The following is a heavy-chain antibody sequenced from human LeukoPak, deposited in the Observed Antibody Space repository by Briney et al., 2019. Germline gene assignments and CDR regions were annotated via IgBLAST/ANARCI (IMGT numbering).Heavy chain of an antibody. CDR2: INPNSGGT. Sequence: KVSXKXSGYTFTSYYMHWVRQAPGQGLEGMGWINPNSGGTNYAQKFQGRVTMTRDTYISTAYMELSRLRDDDAAVYYYGRVPLELHGYWGQGTLVTVSS. D-gene: IGHD1-7*01. J-gene: IGHJ4*02. CDR1: GYTFTSYY. V-gene: IGHV1-2*02. CDR3: GRVPLELHGY.